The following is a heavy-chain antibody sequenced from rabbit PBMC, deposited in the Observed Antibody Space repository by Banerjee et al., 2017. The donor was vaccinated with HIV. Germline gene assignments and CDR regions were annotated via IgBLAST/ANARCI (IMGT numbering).Heavy chain of an antibody. V-gene: IGHV1S40*01. CDR1: GFSFSSRYY. CDR2: IYAGSSGST. Sequence: QSLEESGGDLVKPGASLTLTCTASGFSFSSRYYMCWVRQAPRKGLEWIACIYAGSSGSTYYATWAKGRFTISKTSSTTVTLQMTSLTAADTATYFCAILNAGYAGYNDEAFNLWGQGTLVTVS. CDR3: AILNAGYAGYNDEAFNL. J-gene: IGHJ4*01. D-gene: IGHD7-1*01.